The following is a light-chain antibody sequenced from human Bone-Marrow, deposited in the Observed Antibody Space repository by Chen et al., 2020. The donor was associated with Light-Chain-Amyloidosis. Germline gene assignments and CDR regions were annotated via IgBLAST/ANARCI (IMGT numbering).Light chain of an antibody. V-gene: IGLV3-25*03. CDR2: RET. CDR3: QSADSSGTYEVI. CDR1: DLPTKY. Sequence: SYELTQPPSVSVSPGQTARITCSGDDLPTKYAYWYQQKPGQAPVPVIHRETERPSGISERFSGSNSGTTATLTISGVQAEDEADYHCQSADSSGTYEVIFGGGTKLTVL. J-gene: IGLJ2*01.